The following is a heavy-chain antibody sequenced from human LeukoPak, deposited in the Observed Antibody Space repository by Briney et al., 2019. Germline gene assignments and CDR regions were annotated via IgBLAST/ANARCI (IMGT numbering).Heavy chain of an antibody. Sequence: GGTRRLSCAASGFTFSTYGMSWVRQAPGKGLEWVSAISGSGGSTYYADSVKGRFTISRDNSKNTLYLQMSSLRAEDTAVYYCAKDARSYYDYWGQGTLVTVSS. J-gene: IGHJ4*02. CDR2: ISGSGGST. V-gene: IGHV3-23*01. CDR1: GFTFSTYG. CDR3: AKDARSYYDY.